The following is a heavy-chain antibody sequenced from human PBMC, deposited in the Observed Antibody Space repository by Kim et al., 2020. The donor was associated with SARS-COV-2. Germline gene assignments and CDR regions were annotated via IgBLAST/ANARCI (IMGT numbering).Heavy chain of an antibody. V-gene: IGHV1-24*01. Sequence: QKFQGRVTMTEDTSTDTAYMELSSLRSEDTAVYYCATALAVAADYGMDVWGQGTTVTVSS. CDR3: ATALAVAADYGMDV. D-gene: IGHD6-19*01. J-gene: IGHJ6*02.